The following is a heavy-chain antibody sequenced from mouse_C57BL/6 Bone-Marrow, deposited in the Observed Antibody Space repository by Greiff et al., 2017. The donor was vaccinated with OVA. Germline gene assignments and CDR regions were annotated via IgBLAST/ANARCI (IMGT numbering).Heavy chain of an antibody. CDR3: SALYDGYPYFDV. CDR2: IDPEDGGT. J-gene: IGHJ1*03. CDR1: GFNITDYY. Sequence: EVQLQQSGAELVRPGASVKLSCTASGFNITDYYMHWVKQRPEQGLEWIGRIDPEDGGTDYAPKFQGKATMTADTSSTTAYLQLSSLTSEDTAVYYCSALYDGYPYFDVWGTGTTVTVSS. D-gene: IGHD2-3*01. V-gene: IGHV14-1*01.